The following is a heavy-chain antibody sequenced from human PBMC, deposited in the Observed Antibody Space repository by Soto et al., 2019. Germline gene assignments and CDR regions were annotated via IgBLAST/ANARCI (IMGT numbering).Heavy chain of an antibody. J-gene: IGHJ3*02. Sequence: GGSLRLSCAASGFTFDDYGMSWVRQAPGKGLEWVSGINWNGGSTGYADSVKGRFTISRDNAKNSLYLQMNSLRAEDTALYYCARAVAGMENDAFDIWGQGTMVTVSS. CDR3: ARAVAGMENDAFDI. CDR2: INWNGGST. D-gene: IGHD6-19*01. V-gene: IGHV3-20*04. CDR1: GFTFDDYG.